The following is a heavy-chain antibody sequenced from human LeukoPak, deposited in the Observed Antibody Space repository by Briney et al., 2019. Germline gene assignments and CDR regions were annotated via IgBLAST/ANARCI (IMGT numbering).Heavy chain of an antibody. D-gene: IGHD2-2*03. J-gene: IGHJ4*02. V-gene: IGHV4-34*01. CDR2: INHSGNT. CDR1: GGSFSGYY. CDR3: ARIGYCSSTSCLDY. Sequence: PSETLSLTCAVYGGSFSGYYWSWIRQPPGKGGEWIGEINHSGNTNYNPYPTRRGTISVKKSKNKFSLKLSSVTAADTALYYCARIGYCSSTSCLDYWGQGTLVTVSS.